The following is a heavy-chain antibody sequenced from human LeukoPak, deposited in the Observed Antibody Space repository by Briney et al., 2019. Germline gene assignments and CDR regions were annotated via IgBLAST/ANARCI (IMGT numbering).Heavy chain of an antibody. D-gene: IGHD2-15*01. Sequence: GESLKISCKGFGYKFTTYWIGWVRQMPGKGLEWMGIIYPGDSDTRYSPSFQGQVTISADKSISTAYLQWSSLKASDTAMYYCARARYCSGGNCYAEYWGQGTLVTVSS. CDR3: ARARYCSGGNCYAEY. CDR2: IYPGDSDT. V-gene: IGHV5-51*01. CDR1: GYKFTTYW. J-gene: IGHJ4*02.